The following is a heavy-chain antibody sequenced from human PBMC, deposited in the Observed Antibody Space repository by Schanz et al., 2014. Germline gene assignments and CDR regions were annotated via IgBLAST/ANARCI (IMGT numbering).Heavy chain of an antibody. CDR3: ARGYGDSPTDF. Sequence: QVQLVQSGPAVKKPGASVKVSCKASGYTFTSYGISWVRQAPGQGPEWMGWISDYNADTKYAQKVQGRVTMTTDTSTSTAYMELRSLRSDDTAVYYCARGYGDSPTDFWGQGTLXTVSS. CDR2: ISDYNADT. CDR1: GYTFTSYG. D-gene: IGHD4-17*01. J-gene: IGHJ4*02. V-gene: IGHV1-18*04.